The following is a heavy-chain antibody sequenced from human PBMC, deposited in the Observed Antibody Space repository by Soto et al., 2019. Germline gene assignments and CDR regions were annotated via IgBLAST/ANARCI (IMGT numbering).Heavy chain of an antibody. J-gene: IGHJ4*02. V-gene: IGHV3-23*01. Sequence: GGSLRLSCAASGFTFSSYAMSWVRQAPGKGLEWVSAISGSGGSTYYADSVKGRFTISRDKSKNTLYLQMNSLRAEDTAVYYCAKALPGIGGAGNVDYWGQGTLVTVSS. CDR1: GFTFSSYA. CDR2: ISGSGGST. D-gene: IGHD6-13*01. CDR3: AKALPGIGGAGNVDY.